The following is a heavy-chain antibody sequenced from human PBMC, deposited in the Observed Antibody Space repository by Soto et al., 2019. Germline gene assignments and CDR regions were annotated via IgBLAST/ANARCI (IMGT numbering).Heavy chain of an antibody. V-gene: IGHV1-69*01. CDR2: IIPIFGTA. D-gene: IGHD1-26*01. J-gene: IGHJ3*02. CDR3: ARVSGWELRLTTFDI. Sequence: QVQLVQSGAEVRKPGSSVKVSCKASGGTFSRHAISWVRQAPGQGLEWMGGIIPIFGTANHAQKFQGRVTIIADESTRTVYMELRSLRYDDTAVYYCARVSGWELRLTTFDIWGQGTMVTVSS. CDR1: GGTFSRHA.